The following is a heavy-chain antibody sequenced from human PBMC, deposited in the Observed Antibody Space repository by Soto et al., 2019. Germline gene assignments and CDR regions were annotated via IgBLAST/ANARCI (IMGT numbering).Heavy chain of an antibody. CDR3: ASAGGLGAVAADY. Sequence: QLQLQESGSGLVKPSQTLSLTCAVSGGSISSGGYSWSWIRQPPGKGLEWIGYIYHSGSTYYNPSLKIRVTLSVDTSKNQFSLKLSSVPAADTAVYYCASAGGLGAVAADYWGQGTLVTVSS. D-gene: IGHD6-19*01. CDR1: GGSISSGGYS. V-gene: IGHV4-30-2*01. J-gene: IGHJ4*02. CDR2: IYHSGST.